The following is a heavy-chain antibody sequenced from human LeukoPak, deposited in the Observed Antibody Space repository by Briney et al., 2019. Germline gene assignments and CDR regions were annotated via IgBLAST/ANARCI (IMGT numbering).Heavy chain of an antibody. CDR2: FDPEDGET. Sequence: GASVKVSCKVSGYTLTELSMHWVRQAPGKGLEWMGGFDPEDGETIYAQKFQGRVTVTEDTSTDTAYMELSSLRSEDTAVYYCAAIMRTGSYFWFDPWGQGTLVTVSS. V-gene: IGHV1-24*01. CDR1: GYTLTELS. CDR3: AAIMRTGSYFWFDP. D-gene: IGHD1-26*01. J-gene: IGHJ5*02.